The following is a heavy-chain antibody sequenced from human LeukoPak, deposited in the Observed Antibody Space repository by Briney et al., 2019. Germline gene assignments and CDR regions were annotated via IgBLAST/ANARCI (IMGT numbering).Heavy chain of an antibody. CDR1: GFTVSSNY. CDR2: ISGSGGST. J-gene: IGHJ4*02. Sequence: GGSLRLSCAASGFTVSSNYMGWVRQAPGKGLEWVSAISGSGGSTYYADSVKGRFTISRDNSKNTLYLQMNSLRAEDTAVYYCAKDEYSSGSNYFDYWGQGTLVTVSS. V-gene: IGHV3-23*01. D-gene: IGHD6-19*01. CDR3: AKDEYSSGSNYFDY.